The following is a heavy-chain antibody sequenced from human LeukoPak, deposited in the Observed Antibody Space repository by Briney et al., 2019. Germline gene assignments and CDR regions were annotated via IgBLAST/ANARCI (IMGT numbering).Heavy chain of an antibody. Sequence: SVKVSCKASGGTFSSYTISWVRQAPGQGLEWMGRIIPTLGIANYAQKFQGRVTITADKSTSTAYMELSSLRSEDTAVYYCARSGEDGYNDFDYWGQGTLVTVSS. CDR1: GGTFSSYT. D-gene: IGHD5-24*01. J-gene: IGHJ4*02. CDR2: IIPTLGIA. V-gene: IGHV1-69*02. CDR3: ARSGEDGYNDFDY.